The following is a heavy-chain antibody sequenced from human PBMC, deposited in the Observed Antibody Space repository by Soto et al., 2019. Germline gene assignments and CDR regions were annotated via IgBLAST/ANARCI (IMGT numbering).Heavy chain of an antibody. CDR3: ARAGCSSTSCYGDYYYYGMDV. Sequence: APGKVSCQTCEYMITGYYMHRVLQAPGRRLQRTGWINPNSGCTNYAQKFQGRVTMTRDTSISTAYMELSRLRSDDTAVYYCARAGCSSTSCYGDYYYYGMDVWGQGTTVTVS. D-gene: IGHD2-2*01. CDR2: INPNSGCT. J-gene: IGHJ6*02. CDR1: EYMITGYY. V-gene: IGHV1-2*02.